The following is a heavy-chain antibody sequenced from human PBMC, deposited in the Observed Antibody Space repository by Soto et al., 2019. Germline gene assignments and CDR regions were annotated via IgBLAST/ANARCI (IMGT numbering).Heavy chain of an antibody. CDR2: IYSSGNT. D-gene: IGHD3-16*01. J-gene: IGHJ5*02. Sequence: SETLSLTCTVSGGSISSSSYYWGWIRQPPGQGLEWLGNIYSSGNTYYNPSLKSRVTISIDTSRNQSSLKLSSVTAPDTAVYYCARGTVGDVKAWGQGTLVTVSS. V-gene: IGHV4-39*01. CDR3: ARGTVGDVKA. CDR1: GGSISSSSYY.